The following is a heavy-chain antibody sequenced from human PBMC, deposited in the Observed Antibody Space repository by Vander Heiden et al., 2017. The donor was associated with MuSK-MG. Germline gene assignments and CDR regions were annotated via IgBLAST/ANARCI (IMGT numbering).Heavy chain of an antibody. CDR2: INPSGGST. D-gene: IGHD2-8*02. Sequence: QVHLVQSGAEVKKPAASVKVSCTASGDTFTSFYMHWGRQAPGQGLEWMGIINPSGGSTSYAQKFQGRVTMTRDTSTITVYMELSSLRSEDTAVYYCARPIHSWWAIDAFDIWGQGTMVTVSS. V-gene: IGHV1-46*01. J-gene: IGHJ3*02. CDR3: ARPIHSWWAIDAFDI. CDR1: GDTFTSFY.